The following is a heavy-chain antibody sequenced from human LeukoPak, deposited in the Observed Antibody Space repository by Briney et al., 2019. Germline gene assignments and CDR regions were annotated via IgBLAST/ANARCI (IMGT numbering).Heavy chain of an antibody. D-gene: IGHD3-22*01. V-gene: IGHV4-59*07. CDR3: ARVKDYYDSRGHGSMLDY. Sequence: PSDTLSLTCTVSGGSITDDYWSWIRQSPGKGLEWIGCIYYSGTANYNPSLNSRLTMSVDTSKNQVFLKLRSVTPADTAVYYCARVKDYYDSRGHGSMLDYWGQGTLVTVSS. CDR2: IYYSGTA. CDR1: GGSITDDY. J-gene: IGHJ4*02.